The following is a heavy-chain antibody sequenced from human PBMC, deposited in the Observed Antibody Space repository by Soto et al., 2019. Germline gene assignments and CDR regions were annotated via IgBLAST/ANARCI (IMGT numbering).Heavy chain of an antibody. J-gene: IGHJ5*02. V-gene: IGHV3-48*02. D-gene: IGHD2-2*02. CDR3: TGDGNTVNGFDP. CDR2: ISKSGGTI. Sequence: EVQLVESGGKLVQPGGSLRLSCATSGFTFSSHAMNWVRQAPGKGLEWISYISKSGGTIKYADSVKGRFTISRDQAKNSLYLQRNSLREEHTAVYYGTGDGNTVNGFDPWGQGTVVTVSS. CDR1: GFTFSSHA.